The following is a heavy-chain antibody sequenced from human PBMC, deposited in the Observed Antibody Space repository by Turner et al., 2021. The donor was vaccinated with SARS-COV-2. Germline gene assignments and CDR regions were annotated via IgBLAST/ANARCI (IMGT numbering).Heavy chain of an antibody. CDR2: IDTDGSTT. CDR3: ATSRSFDY. D-gene: IGHD6-13*01. J-gene: IGHJ4*02. V-gene: IGHV3-74*01. CDR1: GLTFSSYW. Sequence: EVQLVESGGGLVQPGGSLRLSCAASGLTFSSYWMHWVRQAPGQGLMWVSRIDTDGSTTSYADSVKGRFTISRDNAKNTLYLQMNSLRAEDTAVYYCATSRSFDYWGQGTLVTVSS.